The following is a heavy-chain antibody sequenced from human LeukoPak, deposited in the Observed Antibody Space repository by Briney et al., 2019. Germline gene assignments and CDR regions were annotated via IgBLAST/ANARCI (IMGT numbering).Heavy chain of an antibody. J-gene: IGHJ6*03. V-gene: IGHV3-48*01. CDR2: ISSSSSTI. D-gene: IGHD2-15*01. Sequence: GGSLRLSCAASGFTFSSYSMNWVRQAPGKGLEWVSYISSSSSTIYYADSVKGRFTISRDNAKNSLYLQMNSLRAEDTAVYYCARDWSLEYCSGGSCYSDYYYYYMDVWGKGTTVTVSS. CDR1: GFTFSSYS. CDR3: ARDWSLEYCSGGSCYSDYYYYYMDV.